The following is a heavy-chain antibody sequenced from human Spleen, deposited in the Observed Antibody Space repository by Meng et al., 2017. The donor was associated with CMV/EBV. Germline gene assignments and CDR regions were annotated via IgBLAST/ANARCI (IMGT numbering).Heavy chain of an antibody. CDR2: INPNSSGT. D-gene: IGHD3-3*01. Sequence: ASVKVSCKASGYTFTDYYLHWVRQAPGQGLEWMGWINPNSSGTNYVQKFQGRVTLTRDTSISTAYMELSGLRSDDTAVYYCASDSRGQRFLEWSGEYYFDYWGQGTLVTVSS. J-gene: IGHJ4*02. CDR3: ASDSRGQRFLEWSGEYYFDY. CDR1: GYTFTDYY. V-gene: IGHV1-2*02.